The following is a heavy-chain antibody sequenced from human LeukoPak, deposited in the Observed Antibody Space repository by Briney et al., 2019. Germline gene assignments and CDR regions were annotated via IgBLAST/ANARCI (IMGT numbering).Heavy chain of an antibody. D-gene: IGHD6-6*01. CDR2: ISSSSSYI. Sequence: PGRSLRLSCAASGFTFSSYSMNWVRQAPGKGLEWVSSISSSSSYIYYADSVKGRFTISRDNAKNSLYLQMNSLRAEDTAVYYCARGSLFSRAARYFFSWGQGTLVTVSS. V-gene: IGHV3-21*01. CDR3: ARGSLFSRAARYFFS. J-gene: IGHJ5*02. CDR1: GFTFSSYS.